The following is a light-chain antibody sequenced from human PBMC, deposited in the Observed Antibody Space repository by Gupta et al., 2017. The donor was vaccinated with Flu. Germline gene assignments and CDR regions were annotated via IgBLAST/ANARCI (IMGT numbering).Light chain of an antibody. J-gene: IGLJ1*01. V-gene: IGLV2-14*01. CDR1: SSDVGGYNY. Sequence: QSALTQPASGSRSPGQSITISCTGTSSDVGGYNYVSWYQQHPGSTPKLMIYEVSNRPSGVSNRFSGSKSGNTASVTISGLQAEDEADYYCSAESSSSNIFVFGTGTKVTVL. CDR2: EVS. CDR3: SAESSSSNIFV.